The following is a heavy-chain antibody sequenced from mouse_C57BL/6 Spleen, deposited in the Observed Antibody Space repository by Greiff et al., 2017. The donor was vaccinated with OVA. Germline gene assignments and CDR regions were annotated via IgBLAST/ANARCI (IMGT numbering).Heavy chain of an antibody. CDR2: IDPETGGT. Sequence: QVQLQQSGAELVRPGASVTLSCKASGYTFTDYEMHWVKQTPVHGLEWIGAIDPETGGTAYNQKFKGKAILTADKSSSTAYMELRSLTSEDSAVYYCTRSAGRYYFDYGGKGPTLTVS. V-gene: IGHV1-15*01. CDR1: GYTFTDYE. CDR3: TRSAGRYYFDY. J-gene: IGHJ2*01.